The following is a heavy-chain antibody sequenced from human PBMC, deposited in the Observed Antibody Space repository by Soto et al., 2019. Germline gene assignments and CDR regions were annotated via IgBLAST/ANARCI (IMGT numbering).Heavy chain of an antibody. V-gene: IGHV3-23*01. J-gene: IGHJ4*02. CDR1: GFTFSSYA. D-gene: IGHD3-10*01. CDR3: ARDQYYGSGRGYSDY. Sequence: EVQLLESGGGLVQPGGSLRLSCAASGFTFSSYAMGWVRQAPGKGLEWVSVISGSGGTTFYADSVKGQFTVSRDNSKNTLFLQMNSLRADDTAVYYCARDQYYGSGRGYSDYWGQGTLVTVSS. CDR2: ISGSGGTT.